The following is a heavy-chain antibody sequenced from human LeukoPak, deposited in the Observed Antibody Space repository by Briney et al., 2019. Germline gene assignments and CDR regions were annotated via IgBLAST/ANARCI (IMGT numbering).Heavy chain of an antibody. CDR3: AKDLTTVTSQGDY. J-gene: IGHJ4*02. CDR2: ISDSGDST. CDR1: GFTFSIYG. D-gene: IGHD4-17*01. Sequence: GGTLRLSCAVSGFTFSIYGMSWVRQAPGKGLEWVSAISDSGDSTYYADSVKGRFTISRDNSKNTLYLQMNSLRAEDTAVYYCAKDLTTVTSQGDYWGQGTLVTVSS. V-gene: IGHV3-23*01.